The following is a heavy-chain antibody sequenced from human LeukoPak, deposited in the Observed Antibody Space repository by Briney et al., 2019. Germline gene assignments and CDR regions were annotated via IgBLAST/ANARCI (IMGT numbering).Heavy chain of an antibody. CDR2: ISDGGGNT. D-gene: IGHD1-26*01. CDR3: AKTIRPLGALDY. Sequence: GGPLRLSCAASGFTFSSYAMSWVRQAPGKGLEWVSGISDGGGNTKYADSVKGRFTISRDNSKNTLYLQMNNLRAEDTAVYYCAKTIRPLGALDYRGQGTLVTVSS. J-gene: IGHJ4*02. CDR1: GFTFSSYA. V-gene: IGHV3-23*01.